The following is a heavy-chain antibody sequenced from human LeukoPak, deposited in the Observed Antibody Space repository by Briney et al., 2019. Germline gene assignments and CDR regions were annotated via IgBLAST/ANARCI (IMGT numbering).Heavy chain of an antibody. CDR1: GYTFTSYD. CDR3: ARLARYSAMVIEDY. Sequence: ASVKVSCKASGYTFTSYDINWVRQATGQGLEWMGWMNTNSGNTGYAQKFQGRVTMTRNTSISTAYMELSSLRSEDTAVYYCARLARYSAMVIEDYWGQGTLVTVSS. J-gene: IGHJ4*02. V-gene: IGHV1-8*01. CDR2: MNTNSGNT. D-gene: IGHD5-18*01.